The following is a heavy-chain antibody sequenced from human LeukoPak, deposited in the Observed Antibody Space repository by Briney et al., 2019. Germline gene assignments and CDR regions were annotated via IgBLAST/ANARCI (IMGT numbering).Heavy chain of an antibody. V-gene: IGHV1-69*01. Sequence: SVKVSCKASGGTFSSYAISWVRQAPGQGLEWMGGIIPIFGTANYAQKFQGRVTITADESTSTAYMELSRLRSDDTAVYYCARDPPRYCSSSFCLRAFDIWGQGTMVTVSS. D-gene: IGHD2-2*01. CDR3: ARDPPRYCSSSFCLRAFDI. CDR1: GGTFSSYA. CDR2: IIPIFGTA. J-gene: IGHJ3*02.